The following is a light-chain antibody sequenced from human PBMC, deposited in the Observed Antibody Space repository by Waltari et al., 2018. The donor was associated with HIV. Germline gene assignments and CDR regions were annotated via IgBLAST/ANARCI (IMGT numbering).Light chain of an antibody. CDR2: GKN. V-gene: IGLV3-19*01. CDR3: NSRDSSGNHV. CDR1: RLRSYY. J-gene: IGLJ1*01. Sequence: SSELTQDPAVSAALGQTVRITCQGDRLRSYYASWYQQKPGQAPILVMYGKNNRPSGIPDRFSGSSSGSTASLTITGAQAEDEGDYYCNSRDSSGNHVFGTGTKVTVL.